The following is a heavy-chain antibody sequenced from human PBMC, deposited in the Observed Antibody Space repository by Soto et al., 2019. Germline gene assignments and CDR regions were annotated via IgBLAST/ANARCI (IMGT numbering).Heavy chain of an antibody. CDR3: ARDAYDSSGYYIYFDY. J-gene: IGHJ4*02. D-gene: IGHD3-22*01. Sequence: GSLRLSCAASGFTFGSYAISWVRQAPGKGLEWVSAISGNGNNTYYANSVKGRFTMSRDNSKNTLYLQMNSLRAEDTAVYYCARDAYDSSGYYIYFDYWGQGTLVTVSS. V-gene: IGHV3-23*01. CDR1: GFTFGSYA. CDR2: ISGNGNNT.